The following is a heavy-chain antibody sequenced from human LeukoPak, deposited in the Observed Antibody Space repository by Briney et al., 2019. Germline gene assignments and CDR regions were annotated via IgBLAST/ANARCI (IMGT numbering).Heavy chain of an antibody. J-gene: IGHJ4*02. CDR2: ISGSGGST. CDR1: GFTFSAYH. V-gene: IGHV3-23*01. CDR3: AKVRGYEWELPPAYYFDY. Sequence: SGGSLRLSCVASGFTFSAYHMAWVRQAPGKGLEWVSAISGSGGSTYYADSVKGRFTISRDNSKNTLYLQMNSLRAEDTAVYYCAKVRGYEWELPPAYYFDYWGQGTLVTVSS. D-gene: IGHD1-26*01.